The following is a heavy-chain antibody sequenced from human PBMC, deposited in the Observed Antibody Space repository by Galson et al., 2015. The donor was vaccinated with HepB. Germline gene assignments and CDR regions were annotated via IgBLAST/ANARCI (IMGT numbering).Heavy chain of an antibody. CDR2: TYYRSKWYS. Sequence: CAISGDRVSIHSAGWNWIRQSPSRGLEWLGRTYYRSKWYSDYAVSMKSRITFNPDTSKNQITLQLKSVTPDYTAVYYCARGEIALNSYDSWGQGSLVTVSS. J-gene: IGHJ5*01. CDR3: ARGEIALNSYDS. D-gene: IGHD2/OR15-2a*01. CDR1: GDRVSIHSAG. V-gene: IGHV6-1*01.